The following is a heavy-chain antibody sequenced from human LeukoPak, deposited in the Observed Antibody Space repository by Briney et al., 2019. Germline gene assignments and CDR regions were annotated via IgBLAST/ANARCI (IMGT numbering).Heavy chain of an antibody. D-gene: IGHD6-13*01. CDR3: ARKQSRAGAAGGTFDY. V-gene: IGHV4-59*08. Sequence: SETLSLTCTVSGGSIRSYYWSWMRQPPGKGLEWIGYIYYSGSTKYNPSLKSRATISVDTSKNQFSLKLSSVTAADTAVYYCARKQSRAGAAGGTFDYWGQGTLVTVSS. J-gene: IGHJ4*02. CDR1: GGSIRSYY. CDR2: IYYSGST.